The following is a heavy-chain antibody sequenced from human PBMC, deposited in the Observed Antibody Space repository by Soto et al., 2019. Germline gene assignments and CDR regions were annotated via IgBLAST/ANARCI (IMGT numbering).Heavy chain of an antibody. V-gene: IGHV3-30-3*01. Sequence: GGSLRLSCASSGFSFSISPMHWVRQAPSKGPEWVALISYDGTNKFYADSVKGRFTISRDNSKRTLYLQVDSLRPGDAAVYYCARDPKTSGGQHRPSKYFLSWGPGTLGTVST. D-gene: IGHD2-8*02. CDR2: ISYDGTNK. CDR3: ARDPKTSGGQHRPSKYFLS. J-gene: IGHJ5*02. CDR1: GFSFSISP.